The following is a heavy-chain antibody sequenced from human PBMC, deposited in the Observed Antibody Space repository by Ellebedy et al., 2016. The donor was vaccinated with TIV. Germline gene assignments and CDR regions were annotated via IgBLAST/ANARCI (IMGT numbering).Heavy chain of an antibody. V-gene: IGHV3-74*01. CDR2: IKNDGSST. CDR3: ARGNYYGMDV. CDR1: ESTFSSYW. Sequence: PGGSLRLSCAASESTFSSYWMHWVLHAPGKGLVWASGIKNDGSSTRYADSVKGRFTISRDNAKNTLYLQVSSLRAEDTAVYYCARGNYYGMDVWGQGTTVTVSS. D-gene: IGHD3-16*01. J-gene: IGHJ6*02.